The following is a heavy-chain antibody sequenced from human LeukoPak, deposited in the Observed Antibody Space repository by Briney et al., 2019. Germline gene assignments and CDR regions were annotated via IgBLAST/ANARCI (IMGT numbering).Heavy chain of an antibody. CDR3: ARSSIVGATTYSDY. Sequence: SXKVSCKASGGTFISYAISWVRQAPGQGLEWMGRIIPIFGKENYAQKFQGRVTITTDESTSTAYMELSSLRSEDTAVYYCARSSIVGATTYSDYWGQGTLVTVSS. J-gene: IGHJ4*02. CDR1: GGTFISYA. CDR2: IIPIFGKE. D-gene: IGHD1-26*01. V-gene: IGHV1-69*05.